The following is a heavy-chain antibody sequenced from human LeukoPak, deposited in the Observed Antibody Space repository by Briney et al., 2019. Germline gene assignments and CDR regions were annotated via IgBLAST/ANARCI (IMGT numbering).Heavy chain of an antibody. D-gene: IGHD2-21*01. Sequence: GGSLRLSCEGSGFTFSNYWMGWVRQAPGKGLQWVANIKTDGSEKYYVDSVKGRFTISRDNSKNTLYLQMNSLRAEDTAVYYCARAQSGGAYYYYYYMDVWGKGTTVTVSS. CDR1: GFTFSNYW. J-gene: IGHJ6*03. V-gene: IGHV3-7*01. CDR3: ARAQSGGAYYYYYYMDV. CDR2: IKTDGSEK.